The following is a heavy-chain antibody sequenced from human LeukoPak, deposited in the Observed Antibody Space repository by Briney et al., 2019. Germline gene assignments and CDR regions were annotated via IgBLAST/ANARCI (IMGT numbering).Heavy chain of an antibody. CDR2: IIPIFGTA. CDR3: ARGDIGDLYDY. J-gene: IGHJ4*02. V-gene: IGHV1-69*05. D-gene: IGHD4-17*01. CDR1: GGTFSSYA. Sequence: GASVKVSCKASGGTFSSYAISWVRRAPGQGLEWMGRIIPIFGTANYAQKFQGRVTITTDESTSTAYMELSSLRSEDTAVYYCARGDIGDLYDYWGQGTLVTVSS.